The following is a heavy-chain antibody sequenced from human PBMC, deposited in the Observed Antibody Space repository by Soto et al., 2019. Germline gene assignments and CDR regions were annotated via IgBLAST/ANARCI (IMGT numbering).Heavy chain of an antibody. D-gene: IGHD1-26*01. CDR1: GFTFSSNG. Sequence: QVQLVESGGGVVQPGTSLRLSCAASGFTFSSNGMHWVRQAPGKGLEWLAIIWYDASNENYADSVKGRFTISRDNSRNTLYLQIDSLRAEDTAVYYCARWNLVGPTIDAFDLWGQGTMVTVSS. J-gene: IGHJ3*01. CDR2: IWYDASNE. CDR3: ARWNLVGPTIDAFDL. V-gene: IGHV3-33*01.